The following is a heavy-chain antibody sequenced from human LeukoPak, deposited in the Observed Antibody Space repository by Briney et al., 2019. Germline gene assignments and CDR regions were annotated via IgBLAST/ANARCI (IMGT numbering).Heavy chain of an antibody. V-gene: IGHV1-69*05. CDR3: ARDRKVAARQGAFDI. CDR1: GGTFSSYA. Sequence: SVKVSCKASGGTFSSYAISWVRQAPGQGFEWMGGIIPIFGTANYAQKFQGRVTITTDESTSTAYMELSSLRSEDTAVYYCARDRKVAARQGAFDIWGQGTMVTVSS. J-gene: IGHJ3*02. CDR2: IIPIFGTA. D-gene: IGHD6-6*01.